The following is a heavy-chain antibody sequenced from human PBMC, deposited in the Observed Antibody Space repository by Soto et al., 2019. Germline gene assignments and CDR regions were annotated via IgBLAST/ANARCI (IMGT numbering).Heavy chain of an antibody. V-gene: IGHV3-23*01. D-gene: IGHD6-25*01. Sequence: PGRSLRLSCAVSGFTFSTHAIIWVRQAPGKGLNWVSTVDVGGGSTYYTDSVKGRFTVSRDNSKNKVYLQLNTLRAEDTAIYFCARDSGPAGGGACDIWGQGTMVTVSS. CDR3: ARDSGPAGGGACDI. CDR1: GFTFSTHA. J-gene: IGHJ3*02. CDR2: VDVGGGST.